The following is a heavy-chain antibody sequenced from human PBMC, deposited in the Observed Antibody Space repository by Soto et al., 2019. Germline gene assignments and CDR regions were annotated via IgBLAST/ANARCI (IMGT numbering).Heavy chain of an antibody. CDR3: ARPIIAAAGTHYYYYGMDV. D-gene: IGHD6-13*01. J-gene: IGHJ6*02. CDR1: GGSISSSSYY. Sequence: SETLSLTCTVSGGSISSSSYYWGWIRQPPGKGLEWIGSIYYSGSTYYNPSLKSRVTISVDTSKNQFSLKLSSVTAADTAVYYCARPIIAAAGTHYYYYGMDVWGQGTTVTVSS. CDR2: IYYSGST. V-gene: IGHV4-39*01.